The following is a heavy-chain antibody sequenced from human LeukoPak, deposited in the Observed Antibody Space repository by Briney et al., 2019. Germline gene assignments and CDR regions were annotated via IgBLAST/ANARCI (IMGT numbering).Heavy chain of an antibody. CDR1: GGSISSGGYY. D-gene: IGHD3/OR15-3a*01. V-gene: IGHV4-31*03. CDR3: ARDRLPGLDYYYYGMDV. J-gene: IGHJ6*02. Sequence: SETLSLTCTASGGSISSGGYYWSWIRQHPGKGLEWIGYIYYSGSTYYNPSLKSRVTISVDTSKNQFSLKLSSVTAADTAVYYCARDRLPGLDYYYYGMDVWGQGTTVTVSS. CDR2: IYYSGST.